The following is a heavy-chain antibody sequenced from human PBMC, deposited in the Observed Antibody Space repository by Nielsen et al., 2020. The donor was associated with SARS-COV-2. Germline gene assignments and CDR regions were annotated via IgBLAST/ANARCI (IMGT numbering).Heavy chain of an antibody. Sequence: SETLSLTCIVSGGSISSYYWSWIRQPPGKGLEWIGYIYYSGSTNYNPSLKSRVTISVDTSKNQFSLKLSSVTAADTAVYYCAREDGSGVDYWGQGTLVTVSS. CDR2: IYYSGST. CDR3: AREDGSGVDY. V-gene: IGHV4-59*01. D-gene: IGHD6-19*01. J-gene: IGHJ4*02. CDR1: GGSISSYY.